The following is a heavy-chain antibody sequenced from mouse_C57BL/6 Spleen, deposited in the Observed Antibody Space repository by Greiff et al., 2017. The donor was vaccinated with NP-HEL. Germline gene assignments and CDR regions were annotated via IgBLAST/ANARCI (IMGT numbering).Heavy chain of an antibody. CDR3: ARDRDYYGSSSWFAY. V-gene: IGHV5-4*01. CDR2: ISDGGSYT. J-gene: IGHJ3*01. Sequence: LEWVATISDGGSYTYYPDNVKGRFTISRDNAKNNLYLQMSHLKSEDTAMYYCARDRDYYGSSSWFAYWGQGTLVTVSA. D-gene: IGHD1-1*01.